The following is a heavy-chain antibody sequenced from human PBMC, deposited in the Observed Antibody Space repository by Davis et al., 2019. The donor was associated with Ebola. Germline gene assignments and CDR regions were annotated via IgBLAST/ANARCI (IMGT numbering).Heavy chain of an antibody. CDR3: ARDPSGGSGWSVGYYGMDV. D-gene: IGHD6-19*01. Sequence: GGSLRLSCAASGFTVSFNYMIWVRQAPGKGLEWVSLLYSSGSTFYADSVKGRFIISRDNYENTLYLQMNSLRVEDTAVYFCARDPSGGSGWSVGYYGMDVRGKGTTVTVSS. CDR1: GFTVSFNY. V-gene: IGHV3-53*01. CDR2: LYSSGST. J-gene: IGHJ6*04.